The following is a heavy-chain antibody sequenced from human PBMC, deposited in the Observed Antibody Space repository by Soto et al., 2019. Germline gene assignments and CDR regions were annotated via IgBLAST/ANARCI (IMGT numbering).Heavy chain of an antibody. V-gene: IGHV1-69*13. CDR2: IIPIFGTA. Sequence: SVKVSCKASGGTFSSYAISWVRQAPGQGLEWMEGIIPIFGTANYAQKFQGRVTITADESTSTAYMELSSLRPEDTAVYYCARVLAVTSQDYYYGMDVWGQGTTVTVSS. CDR3: ARVLAVTSQDYYYGMDV. CDR1: GGTFSSYA. J-gene: IGHJ6*02. D-gene: IGHD4-17*01.